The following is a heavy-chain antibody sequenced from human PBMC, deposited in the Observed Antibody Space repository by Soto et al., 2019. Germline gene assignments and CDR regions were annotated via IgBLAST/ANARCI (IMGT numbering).Heavy chain of an antibody. V-gene: IGHV1-24*01. CDR2: FEPEDGEK. CDR1: AYTVTELS. D-gene: IGHD1-1*01. CDR3: AIESPTREITPLHYSGMDV. J-gene: IGHJ6*02. Sequence: ASVKVSCKISAYTVTELSIHWVRQAPGKGLEWMGNFEPEDGEKFYAQKFQGRVKMTEDTTTDTAYLELSSLTSAGTAIYYCAIESPTREITPLHYSGMDVWGQGTTVTVSS.